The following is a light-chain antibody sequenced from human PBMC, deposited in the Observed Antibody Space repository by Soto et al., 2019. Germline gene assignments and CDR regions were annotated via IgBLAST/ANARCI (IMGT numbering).Light chain of an antibody. J-gene: IGKJ1*01. CDR2: DAS. V-gene: IGKV1-5*01. CDR3: QHYNSYSEA. CDR1: QSISTW. Sequence: DIQMTQSPSTLSASVGDTVTITCRASQSISTWLAWYQHKPGEAPRLLIFDASNLESGVPSRFSGSGSGTDFTLTISSLQPDDFATYYCQHYNSYSEAFGQGTKVELK.